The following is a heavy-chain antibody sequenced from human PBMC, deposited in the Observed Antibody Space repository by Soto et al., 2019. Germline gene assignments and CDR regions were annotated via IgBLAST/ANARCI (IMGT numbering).Heavy chain of an antibody. J-gene: IGHJ6*02. V-gene: IGHV3-13*05. Sequence: GGSLRLSCATSGFTFSYFDMYWVRQVPGKGLEWVSAIGAARDPYYLGSVKGRFTISRENAKNSVYLQMNDLRAGDSAVYYCARAYTGRLPRRADYYYAMDVWGQGTTVTVSS. CDR1: GFTFSYFD. CDR2: IGAARDP. CDR3: ARAYTGRLPRRADYYYAMDV. D-gene: IGHD2-2*02.